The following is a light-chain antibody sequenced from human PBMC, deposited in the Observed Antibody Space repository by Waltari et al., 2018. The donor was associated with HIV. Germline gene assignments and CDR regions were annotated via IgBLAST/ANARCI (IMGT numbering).Light chain of an antibody. CDR3: VGWDGSLSGYV. CDR1: RSNIGNDT. V-gene: IGLV1-47*01. J-gene: IGLJ1*01. Sequence: QSVLTPPPSASGTPGQTVTLSCSRSRSNIGNDTVYWYQQLPGMTPKLLIYKNYQRPSGVPDRFAGSKSGTSASLAISGLRSEDEADYYCVGWDGSLSGYVFGAGTKVTVL. CDR2: KNY.